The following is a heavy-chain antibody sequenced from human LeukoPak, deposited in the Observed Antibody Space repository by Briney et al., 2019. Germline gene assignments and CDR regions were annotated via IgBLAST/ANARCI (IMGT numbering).Heavy chain of an antibody. V-gene: IGHV4-59*08. Sequence: SETLSLTCTVSGGSISSYYWSWIRQPPGMGLEWIGYIYYSGSTNYNPSLKSRVTISVDTSKNQFSLKLSSVTAADTAVYYCARTYYYDSSGYGLDYWGQGTLVTVSS. J-gene: IGHJ4*02. CDR1: GGSISSYY. D-gene: IGHD3-22*01. CDR3: ARTYYYDSSGYGLDY. CDR2: IYYSGST.